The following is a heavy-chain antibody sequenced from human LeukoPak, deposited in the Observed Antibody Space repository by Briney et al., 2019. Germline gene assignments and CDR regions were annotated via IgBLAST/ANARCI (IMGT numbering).Heavy chain of an antibody. CDR1: GFTFSSYS. J-gene: IGHJ4*02. CDR3: ARPATRTTSGRRGYYGDYFDY. V-gene: IGHV3-21*01. CDR2: ISSSSSYI. Sequence: SGGSLRLSCAASGFTFSSYSMNWVRQAPGKGLEWVSSISSSSSYIYYADSVKGRFTISRDNAKNSLYLQMNSLRAEDTAVYYCARPATRTTSGRRGYYGDYFDYWGQGTLVTVSS. D-gene: IGHD3-22*01.